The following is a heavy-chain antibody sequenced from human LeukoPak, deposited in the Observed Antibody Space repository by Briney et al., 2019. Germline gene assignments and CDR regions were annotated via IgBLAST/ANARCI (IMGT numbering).Heavy chain of an antibody. D-gene: IGHD4-17*01. J-gene: IGHJ3*02. Sequence: GGSLRLSCAASGFTFSTYWMSWVRQAPGKGLEWVANIKQDGSEKYYVDSVKGRFTISRDNAKNSLYLQMNSLRAEDTAVYHCASPKHDYGDYLRLDIWGQGTMVTVSS. CDR1: GFTFSTYW. V-gene: IGHV3-7*01. CDR2: IKQDGSEK. CDR3: ASPKHDYGDYLRLDI.